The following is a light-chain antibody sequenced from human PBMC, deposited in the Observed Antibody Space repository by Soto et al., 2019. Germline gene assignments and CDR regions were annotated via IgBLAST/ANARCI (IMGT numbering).Light chain of an antibody. CDR3: AAWDDSLNGYV. Sequence: QSVLAPPPSLSPTPGQRVTTSCSSSSPNIGSNTVNWYQQLPGTAPKLLIYSNNQRPSGVPDRFSGSKSGTSASLAISGLQSEDEADYYCAAWDDSLNGYVFGTGTKVTVL. V-gene: IGLV1-44*01. J-gene: IGLJ1*01. CDR1: SPNIGSNT. CDR2: SNN.